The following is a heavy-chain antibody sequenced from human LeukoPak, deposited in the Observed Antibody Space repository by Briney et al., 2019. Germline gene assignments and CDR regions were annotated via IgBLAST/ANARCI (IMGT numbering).Heavy chain of an antibody. V-gene: IGHV1-69*04. D-gene: IGHD3-22*01. Sequence: SVKVSCKASRGTFSSYAISWVRQAPGQGLEWMGRIIPILGIANYAQKFQGRVTITADKSTSTAYMELSSLRSEDTAVYYCARDPLPYYDSSGYQTWVDYWGQGTLVTVSS. CDR3: ARDPLPYYDSSGYQTWVDY. CDR2: IIPILGIA. CDR1: RGTFSSYA. J-gene: IGHJ4*02.